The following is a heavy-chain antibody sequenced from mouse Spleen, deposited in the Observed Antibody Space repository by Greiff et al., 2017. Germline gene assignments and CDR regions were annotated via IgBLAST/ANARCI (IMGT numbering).Heavy chain of an antibody. J-gene: IGHJ2*01. CDR1: GYTFTSYW. CDR3: ARGKRSYYYGSSSFDY. CDR2: IDPSDSYT. V-gene: IGHV1-69*01. D-gene: IGHD1-1*01. Sequence: QVQLQQPGAELVMPGASVKLSCKASGYTFTSYWMHWVKQRPGQGLEWIGEIDPSDSYTNYNQKFKGKATLTVDKSSSTAYMQLSSLTSEDSAVYYCARGKRSYYYGSSSFDYWGQGTTLTVSS.